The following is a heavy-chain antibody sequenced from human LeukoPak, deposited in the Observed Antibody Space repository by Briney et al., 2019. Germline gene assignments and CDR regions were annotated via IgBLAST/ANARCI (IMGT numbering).Heavy chain of an antibody. D-gene: IGHD5-24*01. CDR3: ARIRDGYNDAYDI. V-gene: IGHV1-46*01. J-gene: IGHJ3*02. CDR2: INPGGDNT. Sequence: AASVKVSCKASGYTFTKYYIHWVRQAPGQGLGWMGLINPGGDNTNYAQNFQGRVTMTRDTSTSTVYMELSSLRSEDTAIYYCARIRDGYNDAYDIWGQGTVVTVPS. CDR1: GYTFTKYY.